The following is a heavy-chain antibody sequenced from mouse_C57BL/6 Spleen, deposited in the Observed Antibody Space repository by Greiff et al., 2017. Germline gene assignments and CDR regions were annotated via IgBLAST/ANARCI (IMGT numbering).Heavy chain of an antibody. J-gene: IGHJ2*01. V-gene: IGHV3-6*01. CDR3: ARDGELSFDY. D-gene: IGHD1-1*01. Sequence: EVQVVESGPGLVKPSQSLSLTCSVTGYSITSGYYWNWIRQFPGNKLEWMGYISYDGSNNYNPSLKNRISITRDTSKNQFFLKLNSVTTEDTATYYCARDGELSFDYWGQGTTRTVSS. CDR2: ISYDGSN. CDR1: GYSITSGYY.